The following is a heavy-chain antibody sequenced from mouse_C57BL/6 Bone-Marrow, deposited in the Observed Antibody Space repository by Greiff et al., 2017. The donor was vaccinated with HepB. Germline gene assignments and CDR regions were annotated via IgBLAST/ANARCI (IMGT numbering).Heavy chain of an antibody. V-gene: IGHV1-76*01. CDR3: AREGSYGAYAMDY. CDR2: IYPGSGNT. Sequence: VQLVESGAELVRPGASVKLSCKASGYTFTDYYINWVKQRPGQGLEWIARIYPGSGNTYYNEKFKGKATLTAEKSSSTAYMQLSSLTSEDSAVYFCAREGSYGAYAMDYWGQGTSVTVSS. CDR1: GYTFTDYY. D-gene: IGHD1-1*02. J-gene: IGHJ4*01.